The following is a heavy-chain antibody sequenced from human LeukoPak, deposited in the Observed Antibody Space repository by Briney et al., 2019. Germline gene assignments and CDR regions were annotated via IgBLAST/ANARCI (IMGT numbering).Heavy chain of an antibody. Sequence: GGSLRLSCVTSGFTFSGHWMTWVRQAPGKGLEWVVNINPDGGDKFYVDSVKGRFTASRDNARNSLYLQMDSLRAADTAVYYCARLKGTTSVLDYWGQGTLVTVAS. CDR3: ARLKGTTSVLDY. V-gene: IGHV3-7*03. D-gene: IGHD4-17*01. J-gene: IGHJ4*02. CDR2: INPDGGDK. CDR1: GFTFSGHW.